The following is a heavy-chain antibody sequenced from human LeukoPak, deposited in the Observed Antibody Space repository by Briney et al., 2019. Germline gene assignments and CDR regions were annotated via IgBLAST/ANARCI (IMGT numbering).Heavy chain of an antibody. CDR1: GFTFSSYA. D-gene: IGHD6-13*01. Sequence: GGSLRLSCAASGFTFSSYAMSWVRQAPGEGLEWVSTISGSNGNTHYADSVKGRFAISRDNSKNTLYLQMNSLRAEDTAVYYCVRESPVAAVGRSWFDPWGQGTLVTVSS. CDR3: VRESPVAAVGRSWFDP. J-gene: IGHJ5*02. V-gene: IGHV3-23*01. CDR2: ISGSNGNT.